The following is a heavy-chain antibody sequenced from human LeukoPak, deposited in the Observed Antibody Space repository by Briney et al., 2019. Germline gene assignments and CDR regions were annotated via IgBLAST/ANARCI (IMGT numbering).Heavy chain of an antibody. D-gene: IGHD4-23*01. V-gene: IGHV2-70*01. J-gene: IGHJ4*02. CDR1: QLSLTPSGMC. CDR3: TRLPYGGNSAIDY. Sequence: SGPAQVKPTHTLTLPCTLSQLSLTPSGMCVSWIRQPPGKALEWLALIGFRDGQYYRTSLKTRLPISTDTSKNEVVRTLSNIDPVDTATYYCTRLPYGGNSAIDYWGQGTLVTVSS. CDR2: IGFRDGQ.